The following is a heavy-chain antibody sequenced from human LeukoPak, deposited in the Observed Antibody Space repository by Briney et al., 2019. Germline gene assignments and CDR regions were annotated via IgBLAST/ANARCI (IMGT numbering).Heavy chain of an antibody. V-gene: IGHV3-53*01. Sequence: GGSLRLSCAASGFTVSSNYMSWVRQAPGKGLEWVSVIYSGGSTYYADSVKGRFTISRDNSKNTLYLQMNSLRAEDTAVYYCARGLNWNYLVYWGQGTLVTVSS. CDR2: IYSGGST. D-gene: IGHD1-7*01. J-gene: IGHJ4*02. CDR1: GFTVSSNY. CDR3: ARGLNWNYLVY.